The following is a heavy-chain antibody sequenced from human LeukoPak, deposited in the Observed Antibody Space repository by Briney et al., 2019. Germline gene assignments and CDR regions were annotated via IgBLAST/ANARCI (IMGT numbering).Heavy chain of an antibody. CDR1: GFTFSSYW. Sequence: GGSLRLSCAASGFTFSSYWMHWVRQAPGKGLVWVSRINSDGSSTSYADSVKGRFTISRDNAKNTLYLQINSLRAEDTAVYYCARPRGYSGYDSAGAFDIWGQGTMVTVSS. V-gene: IGHV3-74*01. J-gene: IGHJ3*02. D-gene: IGHD5-12*01. CDR3: ARPRGYSGYDSAGAFDI. CDR2: INSDGSST.